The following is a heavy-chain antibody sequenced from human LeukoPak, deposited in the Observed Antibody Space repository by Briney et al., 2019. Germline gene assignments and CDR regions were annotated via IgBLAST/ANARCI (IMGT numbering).Heavy chain of an antibody. J-gene: IGHJ4*02. V-gene: IGHV1-2*02. CDR1: GYTFTGYY. Sequence: ASVKVSCTASGYTFTGYYMHWVRQAPGQGLEWMGWINPNSGGTNYAQKFQGRVTMTRDTSISTAYMELSRLRSDDTAVYYCARDWEDGYLALVDYWGQGTLVTVSS. CDR3: ARDWEDGYLALVDY. D-gene: IGHD5-18*01. CDR2: INPNSGGT.